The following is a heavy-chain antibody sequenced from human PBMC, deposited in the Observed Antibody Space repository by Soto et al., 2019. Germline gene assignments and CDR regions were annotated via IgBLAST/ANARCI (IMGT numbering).Heavy chain of an antibody. D-gene: IGHD3-22*01. Sequence: SGPTLVNPTQTLTLTCTFSGFSLSTSGMCVSWIRQPPGKALEWLAHIFSNDEKSYSTSLKSRLTISKDTSKSQVVLTMTNMDPVDTATYYCARKPLYYYDSSGSKPPDYYYYGMDVWGQGTTVTVSS. J-gene: IGHJ6*02. V-gene: IGHV2-26*01. CDR1: GFSLSTSGMC. CDR2: IFSNDEK. CDR3: ARKPLYYYDSSGSKPPDYYYYGMDV.